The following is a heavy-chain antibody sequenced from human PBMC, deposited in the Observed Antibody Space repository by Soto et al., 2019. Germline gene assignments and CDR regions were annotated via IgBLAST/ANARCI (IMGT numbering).Heavy chain of an antibody. V-gene: IGHV3-30*18. CDR3: AKVGDRATGTSYFYYGMDV. J-gene: IGHJ6*02. CDR1: GFIFSSYG. Sequence: QVQLVESGGGVVQPGRSLRLSCAASGFIFSSYGMYWVRQAPGKGLEWVAVISYDGSNKYYADSVKGRFTISRDNSKNTLYVQMNSLRAEDTAVYYCAKVGDRATGTSYFYYGMDVWGQGTTVTVS. CDR2: ISYDGSNK. D-gene: IGHD1-1*01.